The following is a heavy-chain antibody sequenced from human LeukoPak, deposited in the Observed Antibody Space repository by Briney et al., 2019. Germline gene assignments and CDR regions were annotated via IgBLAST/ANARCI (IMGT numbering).Heavy chain of an antibody. CDR1: DDSFTMYY. V-gene: IGHV4-38-2*02. J-gene: IGHJ4*02. CDR2: IYYSGST. Sequence: SETLSLTCSVSDDSFTMYYWGWIRQPPGKGLEWIGSIYYSGSTYYNPSLKSRVTISVDTSKNQFSLKLSSVTAADTAVYYCASGPVAGVRSFDYWGQGTLVTVSS. D-gene: IGHD6-19*01. CDR3: ASGPVAGVRSFDY.